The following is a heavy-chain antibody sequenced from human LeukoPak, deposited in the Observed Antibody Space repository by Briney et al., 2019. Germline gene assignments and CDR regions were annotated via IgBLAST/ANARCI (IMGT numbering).Heavy chain of an antibody. J-gene: IGHJ6*03. Sequence: ASVKVSCKASGGTFSSYAISWVRQAPGQGLEWMGGIIPIFGTANYAQKFQGRVTITADKSTSTAYMELSSLRSEDTAVYYCARANGDYGIYCYYYYMDVWGKGTTVTVSS. CDR3: ARANGDYGIYCYYYYMDV. D-gene: IGHD4-17*01. CDR2: IIPIFGTA. CDR1: GGTFSSYA. V-gene: IGHV1-69*06.